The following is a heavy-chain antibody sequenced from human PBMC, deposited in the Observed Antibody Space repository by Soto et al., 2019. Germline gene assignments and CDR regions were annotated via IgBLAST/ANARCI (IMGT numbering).Heavy chain of an antibody. CDR1: GFTFTSSA. D-gene: IGHD3-22*01. J-gene: IGHJ6*02. V-gene: IGHV1-58*01. Sequence: TVKVSCKASGFTFTSSAVQWVRQARGQRLEWIGWIVVGSGNTNYAQKFQERVTITRDMSTSTAYMELSSLRSEDTAVYYCAADDSSGYYHNYYYYYGMDVWGQGTTVTVSS. CDR2: IVVGSGNT. CDR3: AADDSSGYYHNYYYYYGMDV.